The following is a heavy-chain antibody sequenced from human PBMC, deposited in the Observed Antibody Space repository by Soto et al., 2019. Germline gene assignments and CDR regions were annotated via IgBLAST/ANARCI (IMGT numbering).Heavy chain of an antibody. D-gene: IGHD3-22*01. V-gene: IGHV3-48*02. CDR3: ASSEIHNYYDSSGPPGY. Sequence: GGSLRLSCAASGFTFSSYSMNWVRQAPGKGLEWVSYISSSSSTIYYADSVKGRFTISRDNAKNSLYLQMNSLRDEDTAVYYCASSEIHNYYDSSGPPGYWGQATL. CDR1: GFTFSSYS. CDR2: ISSSSSTI. J-gene: IGHJ4*02.